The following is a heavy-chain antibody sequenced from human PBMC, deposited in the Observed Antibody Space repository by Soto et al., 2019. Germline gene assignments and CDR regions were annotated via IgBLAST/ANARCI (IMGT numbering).Heavy chain of an antibody. D-gene: IGHD3-3*01. J-gene: IGHJ6*03. V-gene: IGHV1-69*04. CDR1: GGTFSSYT. CDR2: IIPILGIA. CDR3: ARDLVNDFWSGYPPYYYYYMDV. Sequence: SVKVSCKASGGTFSSYTISWVRQAPGQGLEWMGRIIPILGIANYAQKFQGRVTITADKSTSTAYMELSSLRSEDTAVYYCARDLVNDFWSGYPPYYYYYMDVWGKGTTVTVSS.